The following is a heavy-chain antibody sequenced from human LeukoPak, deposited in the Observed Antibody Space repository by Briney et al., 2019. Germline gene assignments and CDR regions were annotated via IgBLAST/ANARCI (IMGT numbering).Heavy chain of an antibody. D-gene: IGHD4-17*01. Sequence: PGGSLRLSCAASGFTFTNYAMSWVRQAPGRGLEWVSNISPGGSTNYADSVKGRFTISRDNSKNTLYLQMNSLRAEDTAVYYCARRAGEYSHPYDYWGQGTLVTVSS. CDR3: ARRAGEYSHPYDY. CDR1: GFTFTNYA. V-gene: IGHV3-23*01. J-gene: IGHJ4*02. CDR2: ISPGGST.